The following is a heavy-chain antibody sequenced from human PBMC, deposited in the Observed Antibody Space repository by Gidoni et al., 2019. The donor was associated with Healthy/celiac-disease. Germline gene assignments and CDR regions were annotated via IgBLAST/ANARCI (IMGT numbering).Heavy chain of an antibody. CDR3: AKVLSGYYYGSGINY. CDR2: ISGSGGST. V-gene: IGHV3-23*01. D-gene: IGHD3-10*01. Sequence: EVQLLESGGGLVQPGGSLRLSCAASGFTFSSYAMSWVRQAPGKGLEWGSAISGSGGSTYYADSVKGRFTISRDNSKNTLYLQMNSLRAEDTAVYYCAKVLSGYYYGSGINYWGQGTLVTVSS. J-gene: IGHJ4*02. CDR1: GFTFSSYA.